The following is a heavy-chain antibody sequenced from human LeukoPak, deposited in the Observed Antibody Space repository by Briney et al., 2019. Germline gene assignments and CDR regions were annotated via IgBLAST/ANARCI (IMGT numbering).Heavy chain of an antibody. CDR3: AKANYGRTGGYFDY. CDR2: IRYDGSNK. D-gene: IGHD3-10*01. J-gene: IGHJ4*02. Sequence: GGSLRLSCAASGFTFSSYAMHWVRQAPGKGLEWVAFIRYDGSNKYYADSVKGRFTISRDNSKNTLYLQMNSLRAEDTAVYYCAKANYGRTGGYFDYWGQGTLVTVSS. CDR1: GFTFSSYA. V-gene: IGHV3-30*02.